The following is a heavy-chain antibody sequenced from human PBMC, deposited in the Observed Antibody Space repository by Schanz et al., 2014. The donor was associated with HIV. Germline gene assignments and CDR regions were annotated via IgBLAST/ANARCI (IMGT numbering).Heavy chain of an antibody. D-gene: IGHD5-12*01. CDR1: GFTFSTCG. J-gene: IGHJ3*02. CDR2: ISRSGSTI. CDR3: ARVSGYNSPDAFDI. V-gene: IGHV3-48*04. Sequence: VQLVESGGGVVQPGRSLRLSCAASGFTFSTCGMHWVRQAPGKGLEWVSYISRSGSTIYYADSVKGRFTISRDNAKNSLYLQMNSLRAEDTAVYYCARVSGYNSPDAFDIWGQGTMVTVSS.